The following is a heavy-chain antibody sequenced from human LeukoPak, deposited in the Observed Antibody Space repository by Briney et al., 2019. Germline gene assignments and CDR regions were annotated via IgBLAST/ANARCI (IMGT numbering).Heavy chain of an antibody. J-gene: IGHJ3*02. CDR1: GGSISSGGYY. CDR2: IYYSGST. V-gene: IGHV4-31*03. D-gene: IGHD6-13*01. CDR3: AIQYSSSWSDTDDAFDI. Sequence: PSETLSLTCTVSGGSISSGGYYWSWIRQHPGKGLEWIGYIYYSGSTYYNPSLKSRVTISVDTSKNQFSLKLSSVTAADTAVYYCAIQYSSSWSDTDDAFDIWGQGTMVTVSS.